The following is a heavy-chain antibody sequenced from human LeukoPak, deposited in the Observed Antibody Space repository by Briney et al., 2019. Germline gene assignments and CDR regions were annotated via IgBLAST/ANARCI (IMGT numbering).Heavy chain of an antibody. J-gene: IGHJ4*02. CDR2: ISAYNGNT. CDR1: GYTFTSYG. V-gene: IGHV1-18*01. D-gene: IGHD2-15*01. Sequence: GASVKVSCKASGYTFTSYGISWVRQAPGQGLEWMGWISAYNGNTNYAQKLQGRVTMTTDTSTSTAYMELRSLRSDDTAVYYCARGYCSGGSCYTAADYWGQGTLVTVPS. CDR3: ARGYCSGGSCYTAADY.